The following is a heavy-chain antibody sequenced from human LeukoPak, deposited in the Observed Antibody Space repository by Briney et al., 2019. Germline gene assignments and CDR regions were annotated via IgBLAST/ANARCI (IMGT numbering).Heavy chain of an antibody. CDR1: GGSISSSSYY. D-gene: IGHD6-19*01. CDR2: INHRGST. V-gene: IGHV4-39*07. Sequence: PSETLSLTCTVSGGSISSSSYYWGWIRQPPGKGLEWIGEINHRGSTNYKPSLKSRVTISADTSKNQFSLKLSSVTAADTAVYYCARGKKSMGQWLSIYYFDYWGQGTLVTVSS. J-gene: IGHJ4*02. CDR3: ARGKKSMGQWLSIYYFDY.